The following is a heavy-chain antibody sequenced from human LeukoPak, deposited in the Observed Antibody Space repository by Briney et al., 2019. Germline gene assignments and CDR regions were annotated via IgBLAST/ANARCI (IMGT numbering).Heavy chain of an antibody. V-gene: IGHV6-1*01. CDR1: GDIVSSNSAA. Sequence: SQTLSLTCAISGDIVSSNSAAWNWIRQSPSRGLEWLGRTYYRSKWYNDYAVSVKSRITINPDTSKNQFSLQLNSVTAEDTAVYYCARGSVFGVVTNPYYYGMDVWGQGTTATVSS. CDR2: TYYRSKWYN. D-gene: IGHD3-3*01. CDR3: ARGSVFGVVTNPYYYGMDV. J-gene: IGHJ6*02.